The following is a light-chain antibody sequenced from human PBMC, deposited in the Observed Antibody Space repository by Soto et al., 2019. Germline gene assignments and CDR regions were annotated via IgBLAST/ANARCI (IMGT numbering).Light chain of an antibody. CDR2: GAS. V-gene: IGKV3-15*01. Sequence: EIVRTQSPATLSVSPGERATLSCRASQSVNSNLAWYQQKPGQAPRLLIYGASPRAAGIPNRFSGSGSGTEFTLTIAGLQSEDFALYYCQQYNEWPRTFGQGTKVDIK. CDR1: QSVNSN. J-gene: IGKJ1*01. CDR3: QQYNEWPRT.